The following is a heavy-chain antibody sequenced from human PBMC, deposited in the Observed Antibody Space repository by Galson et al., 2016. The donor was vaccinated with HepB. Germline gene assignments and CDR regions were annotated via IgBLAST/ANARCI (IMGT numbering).Heavy chain of an antibody. D-gene: IGHD2-15*01. J-gene: IGHJ4*02. CDR1: GFLLGTSGVA. Sequence: ALVKPTQTLTLSCTFSGFLLGTSGVAVAWIRQPPGKTLEWLAMIYWDDNKVYNPSLENRLTISRDSSKDQVVLTMTNMDPVDTATYFCVHTDSQLSHVFFAGSWYYFDYWGQGMLVTVSS. CDR3: VHTDSQLSHVFFAGSWYYFDY. CDR2: IYWDDNK. V-gene: IGHV2-5*02.